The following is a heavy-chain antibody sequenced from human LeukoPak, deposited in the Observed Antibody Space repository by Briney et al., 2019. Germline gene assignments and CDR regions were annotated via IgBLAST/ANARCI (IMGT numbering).Heavy chain of an antibody. D-gene: IGHD3-3*01. J-gene: IGHJ4*02. Sequence: KASETLSLTCTVSGGSISSYYWSWIRQPAGKGLEWIGRIYTSGSTNYNPSLKSRVTISVDTSKNQFSLKLSSVTAADTAVYYCARDKSRGYDFWSGYYFDYWGQGTLVAVSS. CDR3: ARDKSRGYDFWSGYYFDY. V-gene: IGHV4-4*07. CDR2: IYTSGST. CDR1: GGSISSYY.